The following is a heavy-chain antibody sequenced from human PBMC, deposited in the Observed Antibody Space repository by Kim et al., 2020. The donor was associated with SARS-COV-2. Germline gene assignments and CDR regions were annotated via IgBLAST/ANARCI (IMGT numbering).Heavy chain of an antibody. V-gene: IGHV3-11*05. CDR1: GFTFGDYY. CDR3: ARVSRGDSSWYWFDS. D-gene: IGHD6-13*01. CDR2: ISSSIDYT. Sequence: GGSLRLSCAASGFTFGDYYMSWIRQAPGKGLEWISYISSSIDYTKYADSVKGRFTISRDNPKNSLYLQMNSLRVEDTAVYYCARVSRGDSSWYWFDSWGRRTVVIVSS. J-gene: IGHJ5*01.